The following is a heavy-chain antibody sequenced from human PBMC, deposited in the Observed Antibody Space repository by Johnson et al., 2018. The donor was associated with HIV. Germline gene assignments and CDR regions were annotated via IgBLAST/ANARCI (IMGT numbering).Heavy chain of an antibody. CDR1: GFTFSSYA. CDR3: ARAYPLGVTLFSACDM. V-gene: IGHV3-23*04. D-gene: IGHD1-26*01. Sequence: VQLVESGGGLVQPGGSLRLSCAASGFTFSSYAMSWVRQAPGKGLEWVSAISGSGGSTYYADSVKGRFTISRDNAKNSLTLQMNSLGAADTALYFCARAYPLGVTLFSACDMWGQGTMVTVSS. J-gene: IGHJ3*02. CDR2: ISGSGGST.